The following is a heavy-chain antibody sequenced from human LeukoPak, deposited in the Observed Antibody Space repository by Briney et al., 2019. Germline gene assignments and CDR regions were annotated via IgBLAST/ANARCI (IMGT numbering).Heavy chain of an antibody. J-gene: IGHJ5*02. D-gene: IGHD2-2*01. CDR1: GGSFSGYY. CDR2: INDIGST. V-gene: IGHV4-34*01. Sequence: KPSETLSLTCAVYGGSFSGYYWSWIRQPPGKGLEWIGEINDIGSTNYNPSLKSRVTISVDTSKNQFSLKLSSVTAADTAVYYCARGGDIVVVPAAPRGYNWFDPWGQGTLVTVSS. CDR3: ARGGDIVVVPAAPRGYNWFDP.